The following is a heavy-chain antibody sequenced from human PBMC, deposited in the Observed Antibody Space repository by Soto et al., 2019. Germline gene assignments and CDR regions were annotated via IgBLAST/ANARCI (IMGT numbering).Heavy chain of an antibody. CDR2: LNTGNDNT. CDR1: GYTFTSYA. Sequence: GASVKVSCKASGYTFTSYAMHWLRQAPGQRLEWVGWLNTGNDNTKYSPEFQGRVTITRDTTASIAYMELSSLRSEDTAVYYCARHPLRSLQWVYYGMDVWGQGTTVTVSS. CDR3: ARHPLRSLQWVYYGMDV. D-gene: IGHD3-3*01. J-gene: IGHJ6*02. V-gene: IGHV1-3*04.